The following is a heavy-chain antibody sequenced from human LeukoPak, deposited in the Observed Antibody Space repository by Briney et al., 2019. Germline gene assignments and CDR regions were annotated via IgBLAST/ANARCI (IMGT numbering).Heavy chain of an antibody. CDR3: ARVLRDGYNLDY. D-gene: IGHD5-24*01. CDR1: GGSISSYY. V-gene: IGHV4-59*01. CDR2: IYYSGST. Sequence: PSETLSLTCTVSGGSISSYYWSWIRQPPGKGLEWIGYIYYSGSTNYNPSLKSRVTITVDPSKNQFSLKLSSVTAADTAVYYCARVLRDGYNLDYWGQGTLVTVSS. J-gene: IGHJ4*02.